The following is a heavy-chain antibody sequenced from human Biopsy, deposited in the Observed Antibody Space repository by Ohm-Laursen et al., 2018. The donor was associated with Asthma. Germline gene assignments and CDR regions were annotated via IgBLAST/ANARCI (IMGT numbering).Heavy chain of an antibody. D-gene: IGHD3-16*01. Sequence: SSVKVSCKASGGTFSTYGINWVRQAPGQGLEWMGTIIPIFDSTKYAQKFKDRVTIIADESPGTASLELRSLRSEDTAVYYCARDRRQSSSGEDWFDPWGQGTLVTVSS. CDR1: GGTFSTYG. CDR3: ARDRRQSSSGEDWFDP. J-gene: IGHJ5*02. V-gene: IGHV1-69*15. CDR2: IIPIFDST.